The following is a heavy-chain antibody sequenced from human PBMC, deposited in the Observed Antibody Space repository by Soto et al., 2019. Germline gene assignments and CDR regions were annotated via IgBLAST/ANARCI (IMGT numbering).Heavy chain of an antibody. Sequence: GGSLRLSCAASGFTFSSYGMHWVRQAPGKGLEWVAVISYDGSNKYYADSVKGRFTISRDNSKNTLYLQMNSLRAEDTAVYYCAQAVGLDTTPFGPWGKGTLVTV. CDR1: GFTFSSYG. J-gene: IGHJ5*02. V-gene: IGHV3-30*18. CDR3: AQAVGLDTTPFGP. D-gene: IGHD1-1*01. CDR2: ISYDGSNK.